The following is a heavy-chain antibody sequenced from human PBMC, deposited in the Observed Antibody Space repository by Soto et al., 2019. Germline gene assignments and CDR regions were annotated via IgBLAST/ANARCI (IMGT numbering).Heavy chain of an antibody. CDR3: ARSKGNSSSRPFYYYYYYMDV. Sequence: QVQLVESGGGVVQPGRSLRLSCAASGFTFSSYGMHWVRQAPGKGLEWVAVIWYDGSNKYYADSVKGRFTISRDNSKNTLYLQMNSLRAEDTAVYYCARSKGNSSSRPFYYYYYYMDVWGKGTTVTDSS. CDR1: GFTFSSYG. CDR2: IWYDGSNK. D-gene: IGHD6-6*01. J-gene: IGHJ6*03. V-gene: IGHV3-33*01.